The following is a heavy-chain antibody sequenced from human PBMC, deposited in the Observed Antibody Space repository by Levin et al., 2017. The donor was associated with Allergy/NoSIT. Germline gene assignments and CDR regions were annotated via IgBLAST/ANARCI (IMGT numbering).Heavy chain of an antibody. CDR3: ARGGTYCSGGSCYSWGYYYYYMDG. CDR2: INHSGST. V-gene: IGHV4-34*01. Sequence: SQTLSLTCAVYGGSFSGYYWSWIRQPPGKGLEWIGEINHSGSTNYNPSLKSRVTISVDTSKNQFSLKLSSVTAADTAVYYCARGGTYCSGGSCYSWGYYYYYMDGWGKGTTVTVSS. J-gene: IGHJ6*03. D-gene: IGHD2-15*01. CDR1: GGSFSGYY.